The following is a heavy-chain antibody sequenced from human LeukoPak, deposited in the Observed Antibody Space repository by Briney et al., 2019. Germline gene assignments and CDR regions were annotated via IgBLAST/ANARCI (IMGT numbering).Heavy chain of an antibody. D-gene: IGHD6-25*01. CDR2: INPNSGGT. J-gene: IGHJ4*02. Sequence: ASVKVSCKASGYTFTSYYMHWVRQAPGQGLEWMGWINPNSGGTNYAQKFQGRVTMTRDTSISTVYMHLNTLRSDDTAVYYCARSTSAGPDYWGQGTLVTVSS. V-gene: IGHV1-2*02. CDR3: ARSTSAGPDY. CDR1: GYTFTSYY.